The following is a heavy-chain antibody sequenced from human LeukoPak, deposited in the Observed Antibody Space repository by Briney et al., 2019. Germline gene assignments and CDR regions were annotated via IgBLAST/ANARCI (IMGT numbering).Heavy chain of an antibody. D-gene: IGHD2-2*01. Sequence: GESLKISCKGSGYSFTSYWIGWVRQMPGKGLEWMGIIYPGDTDTRYSPSFQGQVTISDDKSISTAYLQWSSLKASDTAMYYCASPGGYCSSTSCYVSEYYAFDIWGQGTMVTVSS. CDR1: GYSFTSYW. V-gene: IGHV5-51*01. J-gene: IGHJ3*02. CDR2: IYPGDTDT. CDR3: ASPGGYCSSTSCYVSEYYAFDI.